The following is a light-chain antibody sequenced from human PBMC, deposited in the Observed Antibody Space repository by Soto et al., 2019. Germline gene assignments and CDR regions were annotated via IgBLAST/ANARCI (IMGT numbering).Light chain of an antibody. J-gene: IGKJ1*01. CDR1: QSISSW. CDR2: KAS. CDR3: QQYHSYAWT. V-gene: IGKV1-5*03. Sequence: DIQMTQSPSTVSASVGDRVTITCRASQSISSWLAWYRQKPGKAPNLLICKASSLESGVPSRFSGSGSGTEISLTISSLQPDDFATYYCQQYHSYAWTFGQGTKVEIK.